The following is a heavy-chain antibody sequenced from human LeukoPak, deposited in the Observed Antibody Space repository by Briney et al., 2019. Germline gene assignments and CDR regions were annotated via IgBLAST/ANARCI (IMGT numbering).Heavy chain of an antibody. CDR2: ISYDGSDR. CDR1: GFTFSNYT. D-gene: IGHD4-17*01. J-gene: IGHJ4*02. V-gene: IGHV3-30*04. Sequence: PGGSLRLSCAASGFTFSNYTMHWVRQAPGKGLEWVAVISYDGSDRYYADSVKGRLTISRDNSKNTVYLQTNSLRAEDTAVYYCARESTVTLGDYYFDYWGQGTPVTVSS. CDR3: ARESTVTLGDYYFDY.